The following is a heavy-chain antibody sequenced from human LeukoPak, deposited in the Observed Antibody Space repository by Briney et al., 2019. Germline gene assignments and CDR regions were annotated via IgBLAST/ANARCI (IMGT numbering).Heavy chain of an antibody. Sequence: GGSLPLSCSASGFTFNSYRMRWVPQAPGKGLEWVANIKEDGSQKYYVDSVKGRFTISRDNAKNSLYLQMNSLRAEDTAVYYCARTHGYCTSTSCYGYYYYMDVWGKGTTVTVSS. V-gene: IGHV3-7*01. J-gene: IGHJ6*03. CDR3: ARTHGYCTSTSCYGYYYYMDV. CDR2: IKEDGSQK. CDR1: GFTFNSYR. D-gene: IGHD2-2*01.